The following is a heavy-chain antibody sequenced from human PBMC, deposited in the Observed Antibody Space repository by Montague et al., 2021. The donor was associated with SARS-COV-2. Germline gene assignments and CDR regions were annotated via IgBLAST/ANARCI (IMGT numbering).Heavy chain of an antibody. CDR3: ARGTERVFTYDYDSSGYASDY. CDR2: ISHSGGT. D-gene: IGHD3-22*01. CDR1: GGSFSGYY. J-gene: IGHJ4*02. V-gene: IGHV4-34*01. Sequence: SETLSLTCAVYGGSFSGYYWSWIRQPPGKGLEWIGEISHSGGTNYNPSLKSRVTISIDTSKNQFSLKLSSVTAADTAVYYCARGTERVFTYDYDSSGYASDYWGQGTLVTVSS.